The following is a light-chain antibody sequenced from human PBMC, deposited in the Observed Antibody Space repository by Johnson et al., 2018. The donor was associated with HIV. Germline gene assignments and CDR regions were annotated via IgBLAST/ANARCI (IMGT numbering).Light chain of an antibody. CDR3: GTWDSSLSAGRYV. Sequence: QSVLTQPPSVSAAPGQKVTISCSGSSSNIGNNYVSWYQQLPGTAPKLLIYDNNKRPSGIPDRFSCSKSGTSATLGITGLQTGAEADYYCGTWDSSLSAGRYVFGTGTKVTVL. J-gene: IGLJ1*01. CDR1: SSNIGNNY. CDR2: DNN. V-gene: IGLV1-51*01.